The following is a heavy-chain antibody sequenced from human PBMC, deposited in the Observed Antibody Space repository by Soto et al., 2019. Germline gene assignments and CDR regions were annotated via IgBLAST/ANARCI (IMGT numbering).Heavy chain of an antibody. CDR1: GASVSSDSYH. Sequence: QVRLKESGPGLLKPSETLSLTCSVSGASVSSDSYHWSWIRQPTGKGLEWIGYFSDRGDSNYHPSLMSLITLSIDTSTNEVSLRLGSGTAADTAVYYCATLLVVNGGSGYCGPGILVTVYS. D-gene: IGHD2-2*01. V-gene: IGHV4-61*01. CDR2: FSDRGDS. CDR3: ATLLVVNGGSGY. J-gene: IGHJ4*01.